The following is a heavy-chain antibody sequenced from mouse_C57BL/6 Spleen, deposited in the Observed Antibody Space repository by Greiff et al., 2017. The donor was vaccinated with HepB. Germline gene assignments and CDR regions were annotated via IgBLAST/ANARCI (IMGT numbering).Heavy chain of an antibody. CDR2: IDPEDGET. Sequence: EVKVVESGAELVKPGASVKLSCTASGFNIKDYYMHWVKQRTEQGLEWIGRIDPEDGETKYAPKFQGKATITADTSSNTAYLQLSSLTSEDTAVYYCARYGNWDYYAMDYWGQGTSVTVSS. V-gene: IGHV14-2*01. CDR3: ARYGNWDYYAMDY. J-gene: IGHJ4*01. CDR1: GFNIKDYY. D-gene: IGHD4-1*01.